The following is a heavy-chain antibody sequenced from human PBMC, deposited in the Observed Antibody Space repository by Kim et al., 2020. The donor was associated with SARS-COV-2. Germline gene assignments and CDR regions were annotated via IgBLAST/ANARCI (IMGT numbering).Heavy chain of an antibody. V-gene: IGHV3-11*05. Sequence: GGSLRLSCAASGFTFSDYYMSWIRQAPGKGLEWVSYISSSSSYTNYADSVKGRFTISRDNAKNSLYLQMNSLRAEDTAVYYCAREEGYCSSTSCRHYYYYYGMDVWGQGTTVTVSS. CDR3: AREEGYCSSTSCRHYYYYYGMDV. J-gene: IGHJ6*02. CDR2: ISSSSSYT. CDR1: GFTFSDYY. D-gene: IGHD2-2*01.